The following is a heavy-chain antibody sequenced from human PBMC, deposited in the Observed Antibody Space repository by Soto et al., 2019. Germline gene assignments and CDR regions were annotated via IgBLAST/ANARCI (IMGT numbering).Heavy chain of an antibody. J-gene: IGHJ5*02. D-gene: IGHD6-13*01. CDR3: ARRHSSSSAFDP. V-gene: IGHV5-10-1*01. CDR1: GYSFTIYW. CDR2: IDPSDSYT. Sequence: GESPKISSNGSGYSFTIYWINWVRQMPGKGLEWMGRIDPSDSYTNYSPSFQGHVTISADKSISTAYLQWSSLKASDTAMYYCARRHSSSSAFDPWGQGTLVTVSS.